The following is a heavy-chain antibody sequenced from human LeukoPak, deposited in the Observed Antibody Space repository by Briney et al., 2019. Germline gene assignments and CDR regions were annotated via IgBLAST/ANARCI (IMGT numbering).Heavy chain of an antibody. V-gene: IGHV4-38-2*02. CDR3: ARDARGGNSYYFDY. D-gene: IGHD4-23*01. Sequence: SETLSLTCTVSGGSISSYYWGWFRQPPGKGLEWIGSIYHVGTTSYNPSLKSRVTISVDTSKNHFSLKLNSVTAADTAVYYCARDARGGNSYYFDYWGQGTLVTVSS. CDR1: GGSISSYY. CDR2: IYHVGTT. J-gene: IGHJ4*02.